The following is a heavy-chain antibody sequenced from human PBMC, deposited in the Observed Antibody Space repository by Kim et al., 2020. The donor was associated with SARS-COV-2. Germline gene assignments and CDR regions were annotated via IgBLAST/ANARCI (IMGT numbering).Heavy chain of an antibody. CDR2: IYHIGST. D-gene: IGHD3-22*01. CDR1: GGSIRSHY. V-gene: IGHV4-59*11. J-gene: IGHJ5*02. Sequence: SETLSLTCSVSGGSIRSHYWSWIRQPPGKGLEWIGNIYHIGSTNYNPSLKSRLTISVDTSKNQFSLKLSSVTAADTAIYYCARVYHSSDYYSWFDPWGQGTLVTVSS. CDR3: ARVYHSSDYYSWFDP.